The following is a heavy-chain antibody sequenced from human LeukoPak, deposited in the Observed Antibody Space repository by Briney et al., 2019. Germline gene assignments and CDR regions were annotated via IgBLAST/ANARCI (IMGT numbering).Heavy chain of an antibody. CDR3: ARDNGGTAMAYYSYYYMDV. CDR1: GYTFTSYA. CDR2: INAGDGNT. V-gene: IGHV1-3*03. Sequence: GASVKVSCKASGYTFTSYAMHWVRQAPGQRLEWMGWINAGDGNTKYSQEFQGRVTMTRNTSISTAYMELSSLRSEDTAVYYCARDNGGTAMAYYSYYYMDVWGKGTTVIISS. J-gene: IGHJ6*03. D-gene: IGHD5-18*01.